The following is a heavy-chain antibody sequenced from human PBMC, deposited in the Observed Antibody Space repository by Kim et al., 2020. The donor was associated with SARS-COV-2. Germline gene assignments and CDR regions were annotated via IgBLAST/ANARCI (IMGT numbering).Heavy chain of an antibody. CDR2: IKQDGSEK. CDR3: ARETAAAGIRYKFDY. CDR1: GFTFSSYW. V-gene: IGHV3-7*03. J-gene: IGHJ4*02. D-gene: IGHD6-13*01. Sequence: GGSLRLSCAASGFTFSSYWMSWVRQAPGKGLEWVANIKQDGSEKYYVDSVKGRFTISRDNAKNSLYLQMNSLRAEDTAVYYCARETAAAGIRYKFDYWGQGTLVTVSS.